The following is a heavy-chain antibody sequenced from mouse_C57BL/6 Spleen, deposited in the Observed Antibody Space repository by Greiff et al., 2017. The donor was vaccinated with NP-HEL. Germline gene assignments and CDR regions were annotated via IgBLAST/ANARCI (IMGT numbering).Heavy chain of an antibody. D-gene: IGHD2-3*01. CDR3: ARDGYLYAMDY. Sequence: QVHVKQSGAELVKPGASVKISCKASGYAFSSYWMNWVKQRPGKGLEWIGQIYPGDGDTNYNGKFKGKATLTADKSSSTAYMQLSSLTSEDSAVYFCARDGYLYAMDYWGQGTSVTVSS. CDR2: IYPGDGDT. J-gene: IGHJ4*01. V-gene: IGHV1-80*01. CDR1: GYAFSSYW.